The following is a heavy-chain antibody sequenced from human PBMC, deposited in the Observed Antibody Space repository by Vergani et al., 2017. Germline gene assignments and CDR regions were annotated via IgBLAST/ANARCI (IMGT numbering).Heavy chain of an antibody. D-gene: IGHD2-2*01. Sequence: QVQLQQWGAGLLKPSETLSLTCAVYGGSFSGYYWSWIRQPPGKGLEWIGEINHSGSTNYNPSLKSRVTISVDTSKNQLSLKLSSVTAADTAVYYCARGHSSTRRYNWLDPWGQGTLVTVSS. CDR3: ARGHSSTRRYNWLDP. CDR1: GGSFSGYY. J-gene: IGHJ5*02. CDR2: INHSGST. V-gene: IGHV4-34*01.